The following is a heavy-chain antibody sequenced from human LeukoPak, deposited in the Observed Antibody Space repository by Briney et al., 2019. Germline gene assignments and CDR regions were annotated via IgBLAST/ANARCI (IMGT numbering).Heavy chain of an antibody. CDR1: GFTFSSYA. V-gene: IGHV3-30-3*01. J-gene: IGHJ4*02. Sequence: PGGSLRLSCAASGFTFSSYAMHWVRQAPGKGLEWVAVISYDGSNKYYADSVEGRFTISRDNSKNTLYLQMNSLRAEDTAVYYCARLTVTTYPSNDYWGQGTLVTVSS. CDR3: ARLTVTTYPSNDY. CDR2: ISYDGSNK. D-gene: IGHD4-11*01.